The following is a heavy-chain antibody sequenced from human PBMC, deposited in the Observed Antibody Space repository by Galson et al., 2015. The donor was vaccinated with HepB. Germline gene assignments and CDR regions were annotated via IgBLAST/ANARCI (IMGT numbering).Heavy chain of an antibody. Sequence: SVKVSCKASGYDFSDFYIHWVRQAPGQGLEWMGWINPNSGVTRYTDKFQGVVTMTRDTSITTAYLVLRRLKSDDTAVYYCATALRGNNYGRDYHGMDVWGQGTKVTVSS. J-gene: IGHJ6*02. D-gene: IGHD5-18*01. CDR1: GYDFSDFY. CDR3: ATALRGNNYGRDYHGMDV. V-gene: IGHV1-2*02. CDR2: INPNSGVT.